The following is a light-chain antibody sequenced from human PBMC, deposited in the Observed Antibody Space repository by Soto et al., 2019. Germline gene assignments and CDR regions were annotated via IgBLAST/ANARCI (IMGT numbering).Light chain of an antibody. CDR3: HQYGSTPFT. Sequence: ESVLTPSPGTLSLSPGDRANLSCRASQSVSTNYLAWYQQKLGQAPRLLIYGASSRATGIPDRFSGSGSGTDFTLTISRLEPEDFAVYYCHQYGSTPFTFGPGTKVDI. V-gene: IGKV3-20*01. J-gene: IGKJ3*01. CDR1: QSVSTNY. CDR2: GAS.